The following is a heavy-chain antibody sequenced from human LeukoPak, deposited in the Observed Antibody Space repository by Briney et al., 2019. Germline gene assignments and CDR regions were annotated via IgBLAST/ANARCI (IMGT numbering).Heavy chain of an antibody. CDR3: ARGQRSLVLMVYAIQRWFDP. Sequence: PSETLSLTCTVSGYSISSGYYWSWIRQPPGKGLEWIGEINHSGSTNYNPSLKSRVTISVDTSKNQFSLKLSSVTAADTAVYYCARGQRSLVLMVYAIQRWFDPWGQGTLVTVSS. D-gene: IGHD2-8*01. V-gene: IGHV4-38-2*02. CDR1: GYSISSGYY. J-gene: IGHJ5*02. CDR2: INHSGST.